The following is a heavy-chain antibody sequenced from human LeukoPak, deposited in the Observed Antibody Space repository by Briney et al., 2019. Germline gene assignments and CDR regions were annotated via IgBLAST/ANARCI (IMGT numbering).Heavy chain of an antibody. J-gene: IGHJ6*02. CDR3: ARDCGYSYGTWGYYYYYYGMDV. CDR1: GGTFSSYA. D-gene: IGHD5-18*01. CDR2: IIPILGIA. V-gene: IGHV1-69*04. Sequence: GASVKVSCKASGGTFSSYAISWVRQAPGQGLERMGRIIPILGIANYAQKFQGRVTITADKSTSTAYMELSSLRSEDTAVYYCARDCGYSYGTWGYYYYYYGMDVWGQGTTVTVSS.